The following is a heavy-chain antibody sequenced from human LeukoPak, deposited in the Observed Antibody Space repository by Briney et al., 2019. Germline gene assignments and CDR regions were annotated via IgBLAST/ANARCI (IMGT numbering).Heavy chain of an antibody. V-gene: IGHV3-21*01. D-gene: IGHD3-22*01. CDR1: GFTFSSYE. CDR2: ISTSSSYI. Sequence: PGGSLRLSCAASGFTFSSYEMNWVRQAPGKGLEWVSSISTSSSYINYADSVKGRFTISRDNAKNSLYLQMNSLRAEDTAMYYCARDGSTIDYYDSSGYCFDYWGQGTLVTVSS. CDR3: ARDGSTIDYYDSSGYCFDY. J-gene: IGHJ4*02.